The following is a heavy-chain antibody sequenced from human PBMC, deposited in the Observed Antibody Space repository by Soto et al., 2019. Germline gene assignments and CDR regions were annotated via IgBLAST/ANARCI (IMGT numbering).Heavy chain of an antibody. J-gene: IGHJ5*02. CDR3: ARPYCSSNSCHNFFDP. D-gene: IGHD2-2*01. Sequence: ASVKVSCKASGYIFTGYYMNWVRQAPGHGLEWMGWINPNSGGTNYAQKFHGRVTMTTDTSINTAYMELSRLRSDDTAVYYCARPYCSSNSCHNFFDPWGQGTHVTVSS. CDR1: GYIFTGYY. CDR2: INPNSGGT. V-gene: IGHV1-2*02.